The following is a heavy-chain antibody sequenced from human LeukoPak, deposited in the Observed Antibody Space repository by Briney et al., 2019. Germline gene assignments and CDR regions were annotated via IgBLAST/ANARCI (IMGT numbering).Heavy chain of an antibody. Sequence: SVKVSRKASGGTFSSYAISWVRQAPGQGLEWMGGIIPMFGTANYAQKFQGRVTITTDESTSTAYMELSSLGSEDTAMYYCARVFARGGEISGSYYYYWGQGTLVTVSS. D-gene: IGHD1-26*01. CDR1: GGTFSSYA. J-gene: IGHJ4*02. CDR3: ARVFARGGEISGSYYYY. CDR2: IIPMFGTA. V-gene: IGHV1-69*05.